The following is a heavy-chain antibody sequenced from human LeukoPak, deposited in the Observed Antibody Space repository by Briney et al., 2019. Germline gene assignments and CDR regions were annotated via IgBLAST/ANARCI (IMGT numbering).Heavy chain of an antibody. J-gene: IGHJ4*02. CDR3: ARVPSYYYDSSGLYFDY. CDR1: GYTFTSYD. CDR2: MNPNSGNT. Sequence: ASVKVSCKASGYTFTSYDINWVRQATGQGLEWMGWMNPNSGNTGYAQKFQGRVTMTRNTSISTAYMELSSLRSEDTAVYYCARVPSYYYDSSGLYFDYWGQGTLVTVSS. V-gene: IGHV1-8*01. D-gene: IGHD3-22*01.